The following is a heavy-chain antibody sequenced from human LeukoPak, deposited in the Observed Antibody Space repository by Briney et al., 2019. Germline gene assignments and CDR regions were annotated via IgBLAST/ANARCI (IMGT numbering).Heavy chain of an antibody. D-gene: IGHD6-13*01. CDR2: ISGGSSNT. CDR3: ARKGRSWFNDFDY. V-gene: IGHV3-11*06. Sequence: PGGALRLSCAAPGITLSYHHMSWIPQAPGKGVEWVSYISGGSSNTNYADSVRGRFTASRDNAKNSLYLQMNSLRAEDTAVYYCARKGRSWFNDFDYWGQGTPVTVSS. J-gene: IGHJ4*02. CDR1: GITLSYHH.